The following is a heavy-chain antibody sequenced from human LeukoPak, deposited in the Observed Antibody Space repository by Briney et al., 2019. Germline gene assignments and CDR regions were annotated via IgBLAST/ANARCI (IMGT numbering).Heavy chain of an antibody. J-gene: IGHJ5*02. D-gene: IGHD3-22*01. CDR1: GGSISSHY. CDR3: ARVGGYYHWFDP. Sequence: SETLFLTCTVSGGSISSHYWSWIRQPPGKGLEWIGYIYYSGSTNYNPSLKSRVTISVDTSKNQFSLKLSSVTAADTAVYYCARVGGYYHWFDPWGQGTLVTVSS. CDR2: IYYSGST. V-gene: IGHV4-59*11.